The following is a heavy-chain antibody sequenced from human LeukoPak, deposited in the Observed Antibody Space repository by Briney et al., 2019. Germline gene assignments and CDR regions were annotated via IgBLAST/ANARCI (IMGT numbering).Heavy chain of an antibody. V-gene: IGHV3-30*02. CDR1: GFAFSNCD. Sequence: GGSLRLSCAASGFAFSNCDMHWLRQAPGKGLDWVAFIRYDGTNKYYADSVKGRFTISRDNSKNTVYLLMNSLRDEDTAVYYCARGGHYTSGSYWHFDDWGQGTLVTVSS. D-gene: IGHD3-10*01. J-gene: IGHJ4*02. CDR3: ARGGHYTSGSYWHFDD. CDR2: IRYDGTNK.